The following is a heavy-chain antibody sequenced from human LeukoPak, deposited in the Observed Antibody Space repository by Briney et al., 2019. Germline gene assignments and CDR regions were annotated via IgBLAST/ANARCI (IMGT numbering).Heavy chain of an antibody. CDR1: GYSITRGYY. CDR2: IYHSGNT. J-gene: IGHJ4*02. D-gene: IGHD2-15*01. CDR3: ARAGYCSGVSCYSVVPGKY. Sequence: PTETLSLTCTVSGYSITRGYYWAWIRQSPGKGLEWIGSIYHSGNTYYNPSLKSRVIILVDTSKNQFSLQLGSVTPTDTAVYYCARAGYCSGVSCYSVVPGKYWGQGALVTVSS. V-gene: IGHV4-38-2*02.